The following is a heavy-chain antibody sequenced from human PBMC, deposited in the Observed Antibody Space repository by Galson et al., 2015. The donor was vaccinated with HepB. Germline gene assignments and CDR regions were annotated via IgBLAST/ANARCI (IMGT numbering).Heavy chain of an antibody. CDR3: ARAYYYGSGTRYYYYYYMDV. V-gene: IGHV1-69*13. D-gene: IGHD3-10*01. CDR1: GGTFSSYA. J-gene: IGHJ6*03. Sequence: SVKVSCKASGGTFSSYAISWVRQAPGQGLEWMGGIIPIFGTANYAQKFQGRVTITADESTSTAYMEPSSLRSKDTAVYYCARAYYYGSGTRYYYYYYMDVWGKGTTVTVSS. CDR2: IIPIFGTA.